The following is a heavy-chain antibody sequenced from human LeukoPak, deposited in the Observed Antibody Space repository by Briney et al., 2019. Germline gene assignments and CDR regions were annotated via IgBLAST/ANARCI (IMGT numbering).Heavy chain of an antibody. V-gene: IGHV3-21*01. J-gene: IGHJ6*02. CDR1: GFTVSSNY. CDR3: ARDPRYCSSTSCPQPSYYYYYGMDV. D-gene: IGHD2-2*01. Sequence: KSGGSLRLSCAASGFTVSSNYMNWVRQAPGKGLEWVSSISSSSSYIYYADSVKGRFTISRDNAKNSLYLQMNSLRAEDTAVYYCARDPRYCSSTSCPQPSYYYYYGMDVWGQGTTVTVSS. CDR2: ISSSSSYI.